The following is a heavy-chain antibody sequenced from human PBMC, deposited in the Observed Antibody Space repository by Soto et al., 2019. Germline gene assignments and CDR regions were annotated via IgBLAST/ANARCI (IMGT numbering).Heavy chain of an antibody. D-gene: IGHD5-12*01. V-gene: IGHV1-24*01. CDR1: GYTHPELS. CDR2: FDPEDGET. CDR3: AREGVAPYYYYGLDV. Sequence: ASVHGSCKISGYTHPELSMGWVRQAPGKGLEWMGGFDPEDGETIYAQTFQGRVTMTTDTSTNTVHMEVRSLRSDDTAVYYCAREGVAPYYYYGLDVWGQGTKVTVSS. J-gene: IGHJ6*02.